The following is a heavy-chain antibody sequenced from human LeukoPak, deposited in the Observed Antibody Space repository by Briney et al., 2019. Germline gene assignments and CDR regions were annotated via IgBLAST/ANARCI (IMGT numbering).Heavy chain of an antibody. CDR1: GVTSSSYA. J-gene: IGHJ3*01. V-gene: IGHV1-69*01. CDR3: AKQDVRRILSAAGQRAFTV. CDR2: IIPFFGTT. Sequence: GASVKVSCKASGVTSSSYAINWVRQAPGQGLEWMGGIIPFFGTTDYAQKFQGRVTITADASTRTAYMDLSSLTSQDTAVYFCAKQDVRRILSAAGQRAFTVWGQGTTVTVS. D-gene: IGHD6-13*01.